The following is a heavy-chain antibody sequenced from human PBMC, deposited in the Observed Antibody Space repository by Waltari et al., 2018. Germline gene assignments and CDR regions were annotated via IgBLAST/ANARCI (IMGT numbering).Heavy chain of an antibody. D-gene: IGHD3-3*02. CDR2: LSAGGDT. CDR1: GVTVSSSY. V-gene: IGHV3-53*02. J-gene: IGHJ4*02. CDR3: AKGTIFAGALDY. Sequence: EVHLVETGGGLIQPGGSLRLSCAVPGVTVSSSYMSWVRQAPGKGLEWVSYLSAGGDTYFTGSLQGRVTISRDDSKNSLFLQMNSLSAADTAVYYCAKGTIFAGALDYWGQGALVTVSS.